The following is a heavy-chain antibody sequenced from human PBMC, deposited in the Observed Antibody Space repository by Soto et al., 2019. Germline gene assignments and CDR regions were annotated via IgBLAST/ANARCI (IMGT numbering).Heavy chain of an antibody. CDR1: GFPFSDYY. V-gene: IGHV3-11*06. CDR2: ISPKSTYR. D-gene: IGHD2-21*01. J-gene: IGHJ4*02. Sequence: PVGSLRLSCATSGFPFSDYYMSWIRQAPGKGLEWLSHISPKSTYRNYADSVKGRFTISRDNTKSSLFLQMNSLGVEDTAVYYCTRSGGCGLFEHWGQGVLVTVSS. CDR3: TRSGGCGLFEH.